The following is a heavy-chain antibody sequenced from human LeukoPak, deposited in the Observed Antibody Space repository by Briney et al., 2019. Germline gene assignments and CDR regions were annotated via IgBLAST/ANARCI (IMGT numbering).Heavy chain of an antibody. J-gene: IGHJ4*02. V-gene: IGHV4-59*01. Sequence: SETLSLTCTVSGGSISRYYWSWIRQPPGKGLEWIGYIYYSGSPNYNPSLKSRVTISVDRSKNQFSLKLSSVTAADTAVYYCARATPGYRIGEFDYWGQGTLVTVSS. CDR3: ARATPGYRIGEFDY. CDR1: GGSISRYY. D-gene: IGHD6-19*01. CDR2: IYYSGSP.